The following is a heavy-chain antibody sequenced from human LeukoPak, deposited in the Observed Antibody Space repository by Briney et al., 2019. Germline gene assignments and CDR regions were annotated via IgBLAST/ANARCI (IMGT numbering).Heavy chain of an antibody. V-gene: IGHV4-34*01. CDR3: ARDCSGGSCGPYAFDI. CDR2: INHSGST. J-gene: IGHJ3*02. D-gene: IGHD2-15*01. Sequence: SETLSLTCAVYGGSFSGYYWSWIRQPPGKGLEWIGEINHSGSTNYNPSLKSRVTISVDTSKNLFSLKLSSVTAADTAVYYCARDCSGGSCGPYAFDIWGQGTMVTVSS. CDR1: GGSFSGYY.